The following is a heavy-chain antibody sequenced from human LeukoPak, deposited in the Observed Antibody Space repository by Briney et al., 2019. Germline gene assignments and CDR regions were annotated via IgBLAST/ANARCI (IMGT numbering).Heavy chain of an antibody. CDR1: GYTFTNYH. CDR3: TRAPPGMTMMTDY. Sequence: ASVRVSCKASGYTFTNYHIAWVRQAPGQGLEWMGWVSTNDGNTVYAQRLQGRVTMTTDTSTTVAYMELRSLTSDDTAVYYCTRAPPGMTMMTDYWGQGTLVTVSS. J-gene: IGHJ4*02. CDR2: VSTNDGNT. D-gene: IGHD3-22*01. V-gene: IGHV1-18*01.